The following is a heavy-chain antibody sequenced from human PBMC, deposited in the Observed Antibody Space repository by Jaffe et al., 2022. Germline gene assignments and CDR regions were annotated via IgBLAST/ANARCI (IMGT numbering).Heavy chain of an antibody. D-gene: IGHD3-9*01. CDR1: GFSLSTSGVG. J-gene: IGHJ5*02. CDR3: AHARDYDILDARLRFDP. V-gene: IGHV2-5*02. Sequence: QITLKESGPTLVKPTQTLTLTCTFSGFSLSTSGVGVGWIRQPPGKALEWLALIYWDDDKRYSPSLKSRLTITKDTSKNQVVLTMTNMDPVDTATYYCAHARDYDILDARLRFDPWGQGTLVTVSS. CDR2: IYWDDDK.